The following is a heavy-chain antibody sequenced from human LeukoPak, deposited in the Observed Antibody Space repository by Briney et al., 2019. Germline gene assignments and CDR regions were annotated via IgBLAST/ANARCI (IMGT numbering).Heavy chain of an antibody. CDR2: IYTSGST. J-gene: IGHJ5*02. CDR3: AREYYYDSSGYLNWFDP. D-gene: IGHD3-22*01. CDR1: GGSISSYY. V-gene: IGHV4-4*07. Sequence: SETLSLTCTVSGGSISSYYWSWIRQPAGKGLEWIGRIYTSGSTNYNPSLKSRVTMSVDTSKNQFSLKLSSVTAADTAVYYCAREYYYDSSGYLNWFDPWGQGTLVTVSS.